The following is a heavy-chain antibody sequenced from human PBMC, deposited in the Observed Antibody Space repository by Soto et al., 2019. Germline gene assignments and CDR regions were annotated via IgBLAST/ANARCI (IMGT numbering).Heavy chain of an antibody. Sequence: QVQLQESGPGLVKPSGTLSLTCAVSGGAISSSKWWSWVRQPPGKGLEWIGEIYQSGSTNYNPSPVCRVRXPXXXSXXQFSLKLTSVSAADTAVYYCARASATIAAAAIFDYWGQGTLVTVSS. J-gene: IGHJ4*02. CDR1: GGAISSSKW. CDR2: IYQSGST. V-gene: IGHV4-4*02. D-gene: IGHD6-13*01. CDR3: ARASATIAAAAIFDY.